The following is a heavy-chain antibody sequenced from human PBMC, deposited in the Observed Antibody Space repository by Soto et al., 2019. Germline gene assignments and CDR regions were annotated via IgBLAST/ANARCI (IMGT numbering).Heavy chain of an antibody. CDR1: GGSVSSTSYY. Sequence: QLQLQESGPGLVKPSETLSLTCTVSGGSVSSTSYYWGWIRQPPGKGLEWIGIIYYSGSTYYNPSLKSRVTISVDTSKNQFSLKLSSVTAADTAVYYCARIVGIRNSIGQRYYFDYWGQGTLVTVSS. V-gene: IGHV4-39*01. CDR2: IYYSGST. D-gene: IGHD6-19*01. CDR3: ARIVGIRNSIGQRYYFDY. J-gene: IGHJ4*02.